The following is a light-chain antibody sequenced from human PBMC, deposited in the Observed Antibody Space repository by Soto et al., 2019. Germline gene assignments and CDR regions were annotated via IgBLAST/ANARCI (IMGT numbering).Light chain of an antibody. CDR3: SSYTGSSTLL. J-gene: IGLJ2*01. CDR1: SRDVGGYNY. V-gene: IGLV2-14*01. CDR2: EVS. Sequence: QSVLTQPASASGSPGQSITISCTGTSRDVGGYNYVSWYHQHPGKAPKLMIYEVSNRPSGVSNRFSGSKSGKTASLTISGLQAEDEGDYYCSSYTGSSTLLFGGGTKLTVL.